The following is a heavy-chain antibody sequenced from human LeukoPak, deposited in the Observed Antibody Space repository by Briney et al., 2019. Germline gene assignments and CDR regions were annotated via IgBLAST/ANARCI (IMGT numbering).Heavy chain of an antibody. CDR1: GFTFSDYY. D-gene: IGHD6-13*01. CDR3: ARDFRLPGYSSSWYGILDY. V-gene: IGHV3-11*01. Sequence: PGGSLRLSCAASGFTFSDYYMSWIRQAPGKGLEWVSYISSSGSTIYYADSVKGRFTISRDNAKNSLYLQMNSLRAEDTAVYYCARDFRLPGYSSSWYGILDYWGQGTLVNVSS. J-gene: IGHJ4*02. CDR2: ISSSGSTI.